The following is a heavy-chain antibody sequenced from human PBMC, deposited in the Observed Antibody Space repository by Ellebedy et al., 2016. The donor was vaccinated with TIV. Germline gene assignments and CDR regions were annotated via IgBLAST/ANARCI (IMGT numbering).Heavy chain of an antibody. CDR2: ISNSGGRYK. CDR1: GFTFRRYG. V-gene: IGHV3-30*18. CDR3: AKDGDHYDLPDP. Sequence: GESLKISXAVSGFTFRRYGMHWVRQAPGKGLEWVAFISNSGGRYKYYADSVKGRFTVSRDDSRNTVYVQMSSLRIEDTAVYCAKDGDHYDLPDPWGQGTLVTVSS. D-gene: IGHD4-17*01. J-gene: IGHJ5*02.